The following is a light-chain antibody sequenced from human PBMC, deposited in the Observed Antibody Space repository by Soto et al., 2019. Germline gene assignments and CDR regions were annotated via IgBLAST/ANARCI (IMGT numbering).Light chain of an antibody. V-gene: IGKV1-5*01. CDR1: QNIDKW. CDR3: QQYNTYQGT. CDR2: DAS. J-gene: IGKJ1*01. Sequence: DIQMSQSPSTLSASVGDRGSITCRASQNIDKWLAWYQQKPQKAPKLLIFDASTLESGVPSRFSGSGSGTEFTLTISSLQPDDFATYYCQQYNTYQGTFGPGTNVEIK.